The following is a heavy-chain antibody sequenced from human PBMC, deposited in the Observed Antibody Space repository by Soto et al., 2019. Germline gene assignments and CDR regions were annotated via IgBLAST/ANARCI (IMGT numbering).Heavy chain of an antibody. CDR2: TYYRSKWYN. V-gene: IGHV6-1*01. CDR1: GDSVSSNSAA. D-gene: IGHD1-1*01. CDR3: ARVDPWSTSDDY. Sequence: SQTLSLTCAISGDSVSSNSAAWNWIRQPPSRGLEWLGRTYYRSKWYNDYAVSVKSRITINPDTSKNQFSLQLNSVTPADTAVYYCARVDPWSTSDDYWGQGTLVTVSS. J-gene: IGHJ4*02.